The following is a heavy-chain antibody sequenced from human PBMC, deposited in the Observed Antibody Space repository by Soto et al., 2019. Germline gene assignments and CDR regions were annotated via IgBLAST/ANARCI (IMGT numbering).Heavy chain of an antibody. V-gene: IGHV3-53*04. CDR3: ARDLRDRNYYYYYMDV. CDR1: GFTVSNNY. Sequence: GGALRLSCSASGFTVSNNYMSWVRQAPGKGLEWVSVIYSGGSTYYADSVKGRFTISRHYSKNTLYLQMNSLRAEDTAVYYCARDLRDRNYYYYYMDVWGKGTTVTVSS. CDR2: IYSGGST. J-gene: IGHJ6*03.